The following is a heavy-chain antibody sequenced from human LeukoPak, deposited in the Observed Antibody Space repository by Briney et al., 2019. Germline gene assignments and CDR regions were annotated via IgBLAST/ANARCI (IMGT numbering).Heavy chain of an antibody. CDR3: ARDYGDFKESWFDH. V-gene: IGHV1-2*02. D-gene: IGHD4-17*01. Sequence: ASVTVSCKSSVYIFTVYYIHWVRHAPGQGLEWMGGINPNSGGANYAQNFQARVTMTRDTSISTAYMEVSGLRSDDTAIYYCARDYGDFKESWFDHWGQGTLVIVSS. J-gene: IGHJ5*02. CDR1: VYIFTVYY. CDR2: INPNSGGA.